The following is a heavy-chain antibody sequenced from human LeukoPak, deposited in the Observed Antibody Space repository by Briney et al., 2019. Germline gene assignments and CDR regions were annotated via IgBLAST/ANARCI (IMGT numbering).Heavy chain of an antibody. CDR1: GYTFTNYY. Sequence: ASVEVSCKASGYTFTNYYMNWVRQAPGQGLEWMGIINPSGGSTSYAQKFQGRVTVTRDTSTSTVYMELSSLRSEDTAMYYCAREGEIGYDLSDYWGQGTLLTVSS. V-gene: IGHV1-46*01. D-gene: IGHD5-12*01. CDR3: AREGEIGYDLSDY. CDR2: INPSGGST. J-gene: IGHJ4*02.